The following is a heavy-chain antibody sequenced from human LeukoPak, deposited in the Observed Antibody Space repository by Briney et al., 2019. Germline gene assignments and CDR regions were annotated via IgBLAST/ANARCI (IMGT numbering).Heavy chain of an antibody. V-gene: IGHV3-23*01. CDR3: ARVAYSSNWYIDY. CDR1: GFTFSSYT. CDR2: ISGSGGST. J-gene: IGHJ4*02. Sequence: GGSLRLSCAASGFTFSSYTMSWVRQAPGKGLEWVSAISGSGGSTYNADSVKGRFTISRDNAKNTLYPQMNSLRAEDTAIYYCARVAYSSNWYIDYWGQGTLVAVSS. D-gene: IGHD6-13*01.